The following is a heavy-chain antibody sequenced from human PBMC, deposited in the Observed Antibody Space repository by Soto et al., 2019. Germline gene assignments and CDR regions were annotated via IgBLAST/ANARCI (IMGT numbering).Heavy chain of an antibody. D-gene: IGHD5-18*01. J-gene: IGHJ4*02. V-gene: IGHV4-61*01. CDR2: IYYSGST. Sequence: TSETLSLTCTVSGGSVSSGSYYWSWVRQPPGKGLEWIGYIYYSGSTNYNPSLKSRVTISVDTSKNQFSLKLSSVTAADTAVYYCAGYSYGYGYFDYWGQGTLVTVSS. CDR1: GGSVSSGSYY. CDR3: AGYSYGYGYFDY.